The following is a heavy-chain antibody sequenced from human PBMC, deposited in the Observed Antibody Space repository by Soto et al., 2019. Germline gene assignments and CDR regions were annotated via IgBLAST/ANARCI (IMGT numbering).Heavy chain of an antibody. V-gene: IGHV4-61*01. CDR1: GGSISSGRYY. Sequence: SETLSLTCAVYGGSISSGRYYWSWIRQPPGMGLEWIGEMSHSGGTHFNPSLKSRVTISVDTSKNQFSLKLSSVTAADTAVYYCARTVDFWSGYYVWGQGTLVTVAS. CDR3: ARTVDFWSGYYV. CDR2: MSHSGGT. D-gene: IGHD3-3*01. J-gene: IGHJ4*02.